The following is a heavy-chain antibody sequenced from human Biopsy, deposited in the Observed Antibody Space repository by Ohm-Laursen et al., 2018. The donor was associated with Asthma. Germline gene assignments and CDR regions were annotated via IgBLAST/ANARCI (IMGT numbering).Heavy chain of an antibody. CDR1: GFTFSNYG. J-gene: IGHJ4*02. CDR3: ARDWKGYCTGGVCYPDY. V-gene: IGHV3-30*03. CDR2: ISFDGSNK. Sequence: SLRLSCAAPGFTFSNYGMHWVRQAPGKGLDWVAVISFDGSNKNYTDSVKGRFTISRDNSKNTLYLQMNSLRAEDTAVYYCARDWKGYCTGGVCYPDYWGQGTLVTVSS. D-gene: IGHD2-8*02.